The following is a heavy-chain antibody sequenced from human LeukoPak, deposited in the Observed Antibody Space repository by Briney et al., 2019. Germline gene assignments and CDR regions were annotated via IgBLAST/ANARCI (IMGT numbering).Heavy chain of an antibody. J-gene: IGHJ4*02. D-gene: IGHD6-19*01. CDR2: ISGSGGST. V-gene: IGHV3-23*01. Sequence: GGSLRLSCAASGFTFSSYGMSWVRQAPGKGLEWVSAISGSGGSTYYADSVKGRFTISRDNSKNTLYLQMNSLRAEDTAVYYCARGIAVAGKGFLDYWGQGTLVTVSS. CDR1: GFTFSSYG. CDR3: ARGIAVAGKGFLDY.